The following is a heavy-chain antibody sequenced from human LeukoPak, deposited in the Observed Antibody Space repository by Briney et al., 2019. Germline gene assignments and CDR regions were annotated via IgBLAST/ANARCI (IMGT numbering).Heavy chain of an antibody. D-gene: IGHD3-22*01. Sequence: GGSLRLSCAASGFTFSSYSMNWVRQAPGKGLEWVSSISSSSSYIYYADSVKGRFTISRDNAKNSLYLQMNSLRAEDTALYYCARSYDSSGYPIYYYYYMDVWGKGTTVTVSS. V-gene: IGHV3-21*04. CDR3: ARSYDSSGYPIYYYYYMDV. CDR2: ISSSSSYI. CDR1: GFTFSSYS. J-gene: IGHJ6*03.